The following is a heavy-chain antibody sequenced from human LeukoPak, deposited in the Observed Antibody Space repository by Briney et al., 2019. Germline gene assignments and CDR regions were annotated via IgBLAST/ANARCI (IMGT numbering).Heavy chain of an antibody. J-gene: IGHJ4*02. CDR2: VSGSGGST. D-gene: IGHD2/OR15-2a*01. CDR3: AKGPLLWD. Sequence: GGSLRLSCAASGFTFSISAMSWGRQAPGEGVEWVSSVSGSGGSTYSADSVKGRFPITRDNSNNTLYLQMKSLRAEDTAVYYCAKGPLLWDWGEGTLVT. CDR1: GFTFSISA. V-gene: IGHV3-23*01.